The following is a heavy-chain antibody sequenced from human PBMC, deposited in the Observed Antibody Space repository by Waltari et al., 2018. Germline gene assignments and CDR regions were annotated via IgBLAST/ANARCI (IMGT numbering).Heavy chain of an antibody. CDR2: IYWNDDK. V-gene: IGHV2-5*01. CDR1: GFSLNTSGVG. Sequence: QITLKESSPTLVKPTQTLTLTCTFSGFSLNTSGVGVGWIRQPPGKALEWLALIYWNDDKRYSPSLKSRLTTTKDTSKNQVVLTMTNMDPVDTTTYYCAYSSSCGDYYYGMDGWGQGTTVTVSS. CDR3: AYSSSCGDYYYGMDG. J-gene: IGHJ6*02. D-gene: IGHD6-13*01.